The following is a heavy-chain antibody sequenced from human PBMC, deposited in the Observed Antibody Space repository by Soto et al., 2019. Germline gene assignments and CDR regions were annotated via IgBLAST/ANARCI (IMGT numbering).Heavy chain of an antibody. CDR3: ASVGGGYQLLHAFDL. CDR2: IDGGDGTT. D-gene: IGHD2-2*01. V-gene: IGHV3-11*04. CDR1: GFDLGDYY. J-gene: IGHJ3*01. Sequence: GGSRRLSCTGSGFDLGDYYMRWTRQAPGKGLEWVSYIDGGDGTTYYTDSVKGRFTISRDNAKKTVYVQMSSLRAEDTAVYYCASVGGGYQLLHAFDLWGQGTMVTVSS.